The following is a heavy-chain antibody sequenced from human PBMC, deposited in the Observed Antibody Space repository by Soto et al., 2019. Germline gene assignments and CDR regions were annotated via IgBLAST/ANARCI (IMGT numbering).Heavy chain of an antibody. J-gene: IGHJ4*02. CDR1: GFTFSGSP. D-gene: IGHD6-13*01. V-gene: IGHV3-73*01. CDR3: SRFEAAAGTGY. Sequence: GGSLRLSCAASGFTFSGSPMHWVRQASGKGLEWVGRIRSKANNYATSYAASVQGRFTISRDDSKNMAYLQMNSLKTEDTAVYYCSRFEAAAGTGYWGQGTLVTVSS. CDR2: IRSKANNYAT.